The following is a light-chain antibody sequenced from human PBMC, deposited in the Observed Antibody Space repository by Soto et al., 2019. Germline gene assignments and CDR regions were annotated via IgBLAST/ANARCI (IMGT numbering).Light chain of an antibody. Sequence: TMLTQSPATLSLSPGERAILSCRASQSVSSYLAWYQQKPGQAPRLLISDASNRATGIPDRFSGSGSGTDFTLTISSLEPEDFAVYYCQQRSSWPLTFGGGTKVEIK. V-gene: IGKV3-11*01. CDR2: DAS. J-gene: IGKJ4*01. CDR1: QSVSSY. CDR3: QQRSSWPLT.